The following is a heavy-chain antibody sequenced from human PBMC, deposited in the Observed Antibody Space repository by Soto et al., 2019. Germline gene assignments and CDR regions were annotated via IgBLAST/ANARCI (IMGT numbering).Heavy chain of an antibody. CDR1: GGSISSYY. CDR2: IYYSGST. J-gene: IGHJ5*02. CDR3: ASPKMAFYTWFDP. Sequence: SETLSLTCTVSGGSISSYYWSWIRQPPGKGLEWIGSIYYSGSTYYNPSLKSRVTISVDTSKNQFSLKLSSVTAADTAVYYCASPKMAFYTWFDPWGRGTLVTVSS. D-gene: IGHD3-3*02. V-gene: IGHV4-39*01.